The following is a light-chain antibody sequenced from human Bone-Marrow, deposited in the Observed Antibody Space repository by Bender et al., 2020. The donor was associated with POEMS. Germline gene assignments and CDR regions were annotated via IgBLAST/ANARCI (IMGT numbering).Light chain of an antibody. CDR3: SSWDDSLNGWV. V-gene: IGLV1-44*01. Sequence: NFGNNAANWYQHVPGTAPKLLIYSNNQRPSGVPDRFSASTSGTSASLAISDLHSDDEADYYCSSWDDSLNGWVFGGGTKLTVL. CDR2: SNN. CDR1: NFGNNA. J-gene: IGLJ3*02.